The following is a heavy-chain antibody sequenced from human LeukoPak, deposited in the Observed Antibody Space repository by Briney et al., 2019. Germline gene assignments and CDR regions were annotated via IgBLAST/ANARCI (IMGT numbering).Heavy chain of an antibody. Sequence: SETLSLTCAVSGGSISSGGYSWSWIRQPPGKGLEWIGYIYYSGSAYYTPSLESRLTISPDPSKNQFSLNLTYVTAADTAVYYCARGTSTVGNHWGQGTLVTVSS. CDR2: IYYSGSA. J-gene: IGHJ5*02. CDR3: ARGTSTVGNH. D-gene: IGHD1/OR15-1a*01. V-gene: IGHV4-30-4*07. CDR1: GGSISSGGYS.